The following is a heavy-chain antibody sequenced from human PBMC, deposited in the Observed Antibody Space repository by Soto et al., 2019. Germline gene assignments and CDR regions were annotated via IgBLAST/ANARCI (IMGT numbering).Heavy chain of an antibody. D-gene: IGHD2-2*01. J-gene: IGHJ6*02. CDR2: IIPIFGTA. Sequence: SVKVSCKASGGTFSSYAISWVRQAPGQGLEWMGGIIPIFGTANYAQKFQGRVTITADESTSTAYMELSSLRSEDTAVYYCARDHGYCSSTSCYEYYYYGMDVWGQGTTVTVS. CDR3: ARDHGYCSSTSCYEYYYYGMDV. CDR1: GGTFSSYA. V-gene: IGHV1-69*13.